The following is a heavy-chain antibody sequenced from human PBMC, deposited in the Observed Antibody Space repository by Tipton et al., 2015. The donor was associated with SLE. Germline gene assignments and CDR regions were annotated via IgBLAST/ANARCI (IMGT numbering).Heavy chain of an antibody. CDR3: ARGPAVTTYYYYYYYMDV. D-gene: IGHD2/OR15-2a*01. Sequence: TLSLTCAVYGGSFSGYYWSWIRQPPGKGLEWIGEINHSGSTNYNPSLKGRVTISVDTSKNQFSLKLSSVTAADTAVYYCARGPAVTTYYYYYYYMDVWGKGTTVTVSS. CDR2: INHSGST. V-gene: IGHV4-34*01. J-gene: IGHJ6*03. CDR1: GGSFSGYY.